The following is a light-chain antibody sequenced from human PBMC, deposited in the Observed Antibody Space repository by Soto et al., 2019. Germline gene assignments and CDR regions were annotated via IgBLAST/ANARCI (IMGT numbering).Light chain of an antibody. CDR2: DAS. Sequence: EIVLTQSPGTLSLSPGERATLSCRASQSVSSSSLAWYQQKPGQAPRLLIYDASTRATGIPDRISGSGSGTDFTLTISRLEPEDFAVYYCQQYGSSPWTFGQGTRVESK. CDR1: QSVSSSS. CDR3: QQYGSSPWT. J-gene: IGKJ1*01. V-gene: IGKV3-20*01.